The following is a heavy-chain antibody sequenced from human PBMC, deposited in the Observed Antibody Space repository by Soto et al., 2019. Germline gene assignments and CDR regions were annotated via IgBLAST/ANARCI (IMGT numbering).Heavy chain of an antibody. D-gene: IGHD1-26*01. J-gene: IGHJ6*02. V-gene: IGHV3-53*02. CDR2: IYSGGST. CDR3: ARSSVGATFGMDV. CDR1: GFTVSSNY. Sequence: EVQLVETGGGLIQPGGSLRLSCAASGFTVSSNYMSWVRQAPGKGLEWVSVIYSGGSTYYADSLKGRFTISRDNSKNTLYLQMNSLRAEDAAVYYCARSSVGATFGMDVWGQGTTVTVSS.